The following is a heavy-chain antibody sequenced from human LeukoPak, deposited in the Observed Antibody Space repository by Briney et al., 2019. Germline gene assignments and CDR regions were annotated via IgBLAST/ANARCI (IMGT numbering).Heavy chain of an antibody. CDR3: AREDIVVVPEGMDYDL. D-gene: IGHD2-2*01. CDR1: GFSFSNFI. Sequence: PGGSLRLSCAASGFSFSNFIMGWIRQAPGKGLEWVSTIGTTDDYVYYTDSVKGRFIISRDDAKNSVYLQMNSLRAEDTAVYYCAREDIVVVPEGMDYDLWGQGTLVTVSS. J-gene: IGHJ4*02. V-gene: IGHV3-21*06. CDR2: IGTTDDYV.